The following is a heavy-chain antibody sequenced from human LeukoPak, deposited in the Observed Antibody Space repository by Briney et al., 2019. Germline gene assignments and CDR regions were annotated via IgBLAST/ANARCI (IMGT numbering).Heavy chain of an antibody. CDR3: AKDYDDAFDM. V-gene: IGHV4-59*01. Sequence: SETLSLTCTVSGDSINVNYWSWIRQPPGKGLEWIGYLYNSGSTKYNPSLKSRVTISVDTSKNLFSLKLTSVTAADTAVYYCAKDYDDAFDMWGQGTMVTVSS. CDR1: GDSINVNY. CDR2: LYNSGST. D-gene: IGHD5-12*01. J-gene: IGHJ3*02.